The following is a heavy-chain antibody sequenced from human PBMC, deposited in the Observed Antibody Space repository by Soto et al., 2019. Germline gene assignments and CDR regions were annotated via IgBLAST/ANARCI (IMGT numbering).Heavy chain of an antibody. CDR3: AAGALPEEFDAFDI. V-gene: IGHV3-66*01. Sequence: EVQMVESGGGLVQPWGYLRLSCAAYGFTVRHNYMSWFRQAPGEGLDWVSVIYTTGKTYYADSVKGRFIISRDSAQNTLYRQMNSLRAEDTAVYYCAAGALPEEFDAFDICGQGTMVTVSS. CDR2: IYTTGKT. D-gene: IGHD3-10*01. CDR1: GFTVRHNY. J-gene: IGHJ3*02.